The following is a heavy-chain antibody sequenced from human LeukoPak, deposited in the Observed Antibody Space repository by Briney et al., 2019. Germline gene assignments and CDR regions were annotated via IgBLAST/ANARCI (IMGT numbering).Heavy chain of an antibody. CDR1: GYSISSGYY. Sequence: PSETLSLTCAVSGYSISSGYYWGWIRQPPGKGLEWIGSIYHSGSTYYNPSLKSRVTISVDTSKNQFSLKLSSVTAADTAVYYCARQAGTGYFDYWGQGTLVTVS. D-gene: IGHD3-10*01. CDR3: ARQAGTGYFDY. CDR2: IYHSGST. J-gene: IGHJ4*02. V-gene: IGHV4-38-2*01.